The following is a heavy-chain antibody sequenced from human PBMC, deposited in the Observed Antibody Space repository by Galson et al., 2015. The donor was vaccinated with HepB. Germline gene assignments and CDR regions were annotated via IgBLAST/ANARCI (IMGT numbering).Heavy chain of an antibody. CDR3: AREAEAGWADAFDF. CDR2: MYSGGST. Sequence: SLRLSCAASGFTVSSNYMSWVRQAPGKGLEWVSVMYSGGSTYYADSVKGRFTISRDTSKNTLSLQMNSLRAEDTAVYYCAREAEAGWADAFDFWGQGTMVTVSS. V-gene: IGHV3-53*01. CDR1: GFTVSSNY. J-gene: IGHJ3*01. D-gene: IGHD6-19*01.